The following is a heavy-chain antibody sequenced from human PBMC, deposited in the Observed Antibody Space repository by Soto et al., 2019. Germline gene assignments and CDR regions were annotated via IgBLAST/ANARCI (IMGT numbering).Heavy chain of an antibody. Sequence: PSETLSLTCTVSGGSISSSSYYWGWIRQPPGKGLEWIGSIYYSGSTYYNPSLKSRVTISVDTSKNQFSLKLSSVTAADTAVYYCARGNGQRLEAFDYWGQGTLVTVSS. D-gene: IGHD6-25*01. CDR3: ARGNGQRLEAFDY. V-gene: IGHV4-39*01. CDR1: GGSISSSSYY. CDR2: IYYSGST. J-gene: IGHJ4*02.